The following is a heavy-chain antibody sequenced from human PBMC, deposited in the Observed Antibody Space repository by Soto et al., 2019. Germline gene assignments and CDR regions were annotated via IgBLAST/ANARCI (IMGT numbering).Heavy chain of an antibody. CDR3: ARDELAYFGCYCYS. Sequence: SETLSLTCSVSGGSLSNGDYYWRWIRQPPGKGLEWIGYIYYSGSTYYTPSLKSRVTMSLDTSKNQFSLKLRSVNAADTAMYYCARDELAYFGCYCYSWGQGTLVTVS. V-gene: IGHV4-30-4*01. CDR1: GGSLSNGDYY. D-gene: IGHD2-21*02. CDR2: IYYSGST. J-gene: IGHJ4*02.